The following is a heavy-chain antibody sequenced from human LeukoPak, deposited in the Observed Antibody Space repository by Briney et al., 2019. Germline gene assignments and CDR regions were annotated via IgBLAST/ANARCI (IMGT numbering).Heavy chain of an antibody. CDR2: IKKDGSEK. D-gene: IGHD3-22*01. Sequence: GGSLRLSCAASGFSFSGYWMSWVRHPPGKGLEWMANIKKDGSEKYYMVSVRGRFTIYRDNAKNSLYLQMNSLIAEDAAVYCCARSQHYYDSSGYYYFDYWGQGALVTVSS. CDR3: ARSQHYYDSSGYYYFDY. J-gene: IGHJ4*02. CDR1: GFSFSGYW. V-gene: IGHV3-7*01.